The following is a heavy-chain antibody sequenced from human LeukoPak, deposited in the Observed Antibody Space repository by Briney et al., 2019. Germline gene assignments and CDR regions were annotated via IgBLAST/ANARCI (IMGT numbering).Heavy chain of an antibody. Sequence: PGGSLRLSCAASGFTFSSYAMHWVRQAPGKGLEWVAVISYDGSNKYYADSVKGRFTISRDNSKNTLYLQMNSLRAEDTAVYYCARDGDDYYSEMNYWGQGTLVTVSS. D-gene: IGHD2-21*02. CDR2: ISYDGSNK. J-gene: IGHJ4*02. CDR1: GFTFSSYA. CDR3: ARDGDDYYSEMNY. V-gene: IGHV3-30*04.